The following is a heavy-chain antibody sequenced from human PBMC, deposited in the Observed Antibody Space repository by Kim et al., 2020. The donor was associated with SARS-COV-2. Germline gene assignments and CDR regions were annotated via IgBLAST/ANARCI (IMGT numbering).Heavy chain of an antibody. CDR1: GFTFSSYG. D-gene: IGHD3-10*01. CDR3: AKSGVEYYGFGLIDY. V-gene: IGHV3-33*06. Sequence: GGSLRLSCAASGFTFSSYGLHWVRQAPGKGLEWVAVIWYDGSNKYYADSVKGRFTISRDNSKNTLYLQMNSLRAEDTAVYYCAKSGVEYYGFGLIDYWGQRALGSVSS. J-gene: IGHJ4*02. CDR2: IWYDGSNK.